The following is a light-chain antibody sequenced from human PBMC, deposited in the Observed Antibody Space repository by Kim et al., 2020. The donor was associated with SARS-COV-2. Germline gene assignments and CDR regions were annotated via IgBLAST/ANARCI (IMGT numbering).Light chain of an antibody. J-gene: IGLJ3*02. CDR1: GGSIASNY. V-gene: IGLV6-57*01. CDR2: EDN. CDR3: QSYDSSTQV. Sequence: NFMLTQPHSVSGSPGKTVTISCTRSGGSIASNYVQWFQQRPGSSPTTLIHEDNQRPSGVPDRFSGSIDSSSNSASLTISGLKTEDEADYYCQSYDSSTQVLGGGTQLTVL.